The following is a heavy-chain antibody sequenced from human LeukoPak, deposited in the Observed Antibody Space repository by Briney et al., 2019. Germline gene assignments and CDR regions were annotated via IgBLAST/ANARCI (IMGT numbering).Heavy chain of an antibody. D-gene: IGHD3-3*01. Sequence: ASVKVSCKASGGTFNDYAISWVRQAPGQGLEWMGGIIPIFNITNYAQKFQGRVTITADEPMSTAYMELSSLRSEDTAVFYCARETYYDFWSGLAWAFDIWGQGTMVTVSS. CDR3: ARETYYDFWSGLAWAFDI. CDR1: GGTFNDYA. V-gene: IGHV1-69*13. J-gene: IGHJ3*02. CDR2: IIPIFNIT.